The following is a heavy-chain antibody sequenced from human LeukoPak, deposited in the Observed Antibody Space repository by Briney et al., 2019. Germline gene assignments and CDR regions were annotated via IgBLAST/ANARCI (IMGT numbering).Heavy chain of an antibody. V-gene: IGHV3-30-3*01. J-gene: IGHJ4*02. CDR2: ISNDGSNK. CDR3: ASDIYDSGSYIFDY. CDR1: GFNFIKYA. D-gene: IGHD3-10*01. Sequence: PGGSLRLSCAASGFNFIKYAMHWVRQTSGKGLEWVAVISNDGSNKYYADSVKGRFTISRDNSKNTLSLQMNSLRPEDTALYYCASDIYDSGSYIFDYWGQGTLVTVSS.